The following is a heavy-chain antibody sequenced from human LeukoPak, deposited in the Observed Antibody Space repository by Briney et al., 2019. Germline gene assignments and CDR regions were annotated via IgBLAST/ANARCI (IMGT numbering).Heavy chain of an antibody. V-gene: IGHV3-33*06. D-gene: IGHD3-22*01. CDR1: GFTFSSYG. CDR3: AKGRLAYYDSSGPLRH. CDR2: IWYDGSNK. J-gene: IGHJ4*02. Sequence: GRSLRLSCAASGFTFSSYGMHWVRQAPGKGLEWVAVIWYDGSNKYYADSVKGRFTISRDNSKNTLYLQMNSLRAEDTAVYYCAKGRLAYYDSSGPLRHWGQGTLVTVSS.